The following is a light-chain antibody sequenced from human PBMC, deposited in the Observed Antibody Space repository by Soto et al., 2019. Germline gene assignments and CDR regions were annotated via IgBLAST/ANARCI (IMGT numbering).Light chain of an antibody. V-gene: IGLV2-14*01. CDR2: EVT. J-gene: IGLJ1*01. CDR3: SSYTSSKTLI. CDR1: ISDVGGYDY. Sequence: HSALTQPASVSGSPGQSMTISCTGTISDVGGYDYVSWYQQHPGKAPKLMIFEVTNRPSGVSNRFSGSKSGNTASLTISGLQTEDEADYYCSSYTSSKTLIFGTG.